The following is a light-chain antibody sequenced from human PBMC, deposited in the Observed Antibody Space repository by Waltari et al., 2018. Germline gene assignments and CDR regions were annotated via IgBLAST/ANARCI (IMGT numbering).Light chain of an antibody. CDR3: QQSRDTPRT. V-gene: IGKV1-39*01. J-gene: IGKJ1*01. Sequence: DIRLTQSPPALSASAGDTVTITCRASQSIRSFLNWYQQKPGKAPKLLIYDTSKLETGVPPRFSGSGSGTDFTLTINSLQPDDFAIYYCQQSRDTPRTFGQGTRVEIK. CDR1: QSIRSF. CDR2: DTS.